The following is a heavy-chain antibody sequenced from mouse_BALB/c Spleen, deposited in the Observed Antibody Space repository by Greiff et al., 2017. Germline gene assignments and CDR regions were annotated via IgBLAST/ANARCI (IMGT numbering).Heavy chain of an antibody. J-gene: IGHJ2*01. CDR2: IDPFNGGT. Sequence: VQLQQSGPELMKPGASVKISCKASGYSFTSYYMHWVKQSHGKSLEWIGYIDPFNGGTSYNQKFKGKATLTVDKSSSTAYMHLSSLTSEDSAVYYCANGGQLGFYFDYWGQGTTLTVSS. CDR3: ANGGQLGFYFDY. CDR1: GYSFTSYY. V-gene: IGHV1S135*01. D-gene: IGHD3-1*01.